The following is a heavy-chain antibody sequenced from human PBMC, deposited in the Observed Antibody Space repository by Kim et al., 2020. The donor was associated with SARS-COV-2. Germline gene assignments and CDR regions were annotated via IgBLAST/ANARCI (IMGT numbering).Heavy chain of an antibody. CDR3: ARDGGYCSGTTCYQYYFDY. CDR1: GFTFSSYN. CDR2: ISSSSRTI. D-gene: IGHD2-2*01. V-gene: IGHV3-48*02. Sequence: GGSLRLSCAASGFTFSSYNMNWVRQAPGKGLEWVSYISSSSRTIYYADSVKGRFTISRDNAKNSLYLQMNSLRDEDTAVYYCARDGGYCSGTTCYQYYFDYWGQGTLVTVSS. J-gene: IGHJ4*02.